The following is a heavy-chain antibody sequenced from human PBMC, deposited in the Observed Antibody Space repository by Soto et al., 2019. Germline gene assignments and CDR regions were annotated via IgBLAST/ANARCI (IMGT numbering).Heavy chain of an antibody. CDR2: VYNSGST. CDR3: ARYRREAVAGYTLDN. CDR1: GGSISSNY. Sequence: LSLTCTVSGGSISSNYWTWIRQPPGKGLEWIGYVYNSGSTNYNPSLESRVTISEDTSKSQFSLKVNSMTAADTAVYYCARYRREAVAGYTLDNWGQGILVTVSS. D-gene: IGHD6-13*01. J-gene: IGHJ4*02. V-gene: IGHV4-59*01.